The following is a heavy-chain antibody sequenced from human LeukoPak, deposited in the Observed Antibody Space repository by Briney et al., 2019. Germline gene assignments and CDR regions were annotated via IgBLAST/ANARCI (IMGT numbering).Heavy chain of an antibody. J-gene: IGHJ4*01. CDR1: GFTFSSYS. CDR2: ISSSSSYI. D-gene: IGHD4-17*01. Sequence: GGSLRLSCAASGFTFSSYSMNWVRQAPGKGLEWVSSISSSSSYIYYADSVKGRFTISRDNAKNSLYLQMNSLRAEDTAVYYCARGGLTVTTPRNYFDYWGQGTLVTVSS. V-gene: IGHV3-21*01. CDR3: ARGGLTVTTPRNYFDY.